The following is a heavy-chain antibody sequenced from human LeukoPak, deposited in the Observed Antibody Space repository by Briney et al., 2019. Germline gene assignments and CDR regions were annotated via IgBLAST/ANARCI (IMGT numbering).Heavy chain of an antibody. D-gene: IGHD3-10*01. V-gene: IGHV1-46*01. Sequence: GASVKVSCKASGYTFTSYYMHWVRQAPGQGLEWMGIINPSGGSTSYAQKFQGRVTMTRATSINTAYMELTSLSSEDTAVYYCARSYGSGSQGSDYWGQGTLVTVSS. CDR1: GYTFTSYY. J-gene: IGHJ4*02. CDR2: INPSGGST. CDR3: ARSYGSGSQGSDY.